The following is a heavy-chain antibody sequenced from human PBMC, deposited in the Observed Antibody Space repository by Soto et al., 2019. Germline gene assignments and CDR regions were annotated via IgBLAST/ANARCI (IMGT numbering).Heavy chain of an antibody. V-gene: IGHV3-23*01. CDR2: ISGSGGST. D-gene: IGHD6-13*01. Sequence: VGSLRLSCAASGFTFSSYAMSWVRQAPGKGLEWVSAISGSGGSTYYADSVKGRFTISRDNSKNTLYLQMNSLRAKDTAVYYCAKIIAAAGIYYYYGMDVWGQGTTVTVSS. CDR3: AKIIAAAGIYYYYGMDV. CDR1: GFTFSSYA. J-gene: IGHJ6*02.